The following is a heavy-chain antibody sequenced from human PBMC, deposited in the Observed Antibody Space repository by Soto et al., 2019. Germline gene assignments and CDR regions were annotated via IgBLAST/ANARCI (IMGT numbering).Heavy chain of an antibody. CDR3: AKGDAKAIDY. CDR2: INSGGSIT. D-gene: IGHD2-21*01. V-gene: IGHV3-74*01. Sequence: GGSLRLSCAASGFTSSNYWMHWVRQAPGKGLVWVSRINSGGSITTYADSVEGRFTISRDNAKITLYLQMNSLRAEDTAVYYCAKGDAKAIDYWGQGTPVTVSS. CDR1: GFTSSNYW. J-gene: IGHJ4*02.